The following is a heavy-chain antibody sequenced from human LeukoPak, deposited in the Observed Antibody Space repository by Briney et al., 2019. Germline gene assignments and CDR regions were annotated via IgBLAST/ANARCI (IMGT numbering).Heavy chain of an antibody. D-gene: IGHD4-17*01. CDR3: ARSIDGDYVGY. CDR2: IYYSGST. V-gene: IGHV4-59*02. CDR1: GDSVSGYY. Sequence: PSETLSLTCIVSGDSVSGYYWSWIRQPPGKGLEWIGYIYYSGSTNYNPSLKSRVTISVDTSKNQFSLKLSSVTAADTAVYYCARSIDGDYVGYWGQGTLVTVSS. J-gene: IGHJ4*02.